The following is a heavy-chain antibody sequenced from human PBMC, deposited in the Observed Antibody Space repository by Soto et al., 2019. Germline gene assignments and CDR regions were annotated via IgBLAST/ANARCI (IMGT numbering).Heavy chain of an antibody. V-gene: IGHV1-24*01. CDR2: FDPADGET. CDR1: GYTLTELS. D-gene: IGHD3-10*01. CDR3: ATRWGYGSGSYSHYGMDV. J-gene: IGHJ6*02. Sequence: ASVKVSCKVSGYTLTELSMHWVRQAPGKGLEWMGGFDPADGETIYAQKFQGRVTMTETTSTDTANMELSSLRSEDTAVYYGATRWGYGSGSYSHYGMDVWGQGTTVTVSS.